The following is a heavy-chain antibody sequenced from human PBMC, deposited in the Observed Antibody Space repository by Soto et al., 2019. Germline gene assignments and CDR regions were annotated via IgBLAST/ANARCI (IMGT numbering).Heavy chain of an antibody. Sequence: QVQLVESGGGVVQPGRSLRLSCVGTGFSFSSYFMHWVRQAPGKGLEWVAVVSFDGNKKYYANSVKDRFTVSRDNSKNTMYVQMNSLEPEDTAVYYCARDRRFGNGYSLGFDYWGQGALVTVS. D-gene: IGHD5-18*01. CDR2: VSFDGNKK. J-gene: IGHJ4*02. CDR1: GFSFSSYF. CDR3: ARDRRFGNGYSLGFDY. V-gene: IGHV3-30-3*01.